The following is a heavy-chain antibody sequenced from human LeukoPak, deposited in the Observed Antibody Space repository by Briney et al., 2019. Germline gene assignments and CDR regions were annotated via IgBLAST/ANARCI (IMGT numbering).Heavy chain of an antibody. D-gene: IGHD6-6*01. Sequence: GESLQISCQGSGYSFTSYWIGWVRQMPGKGLEWMGIIYPGDSDTRYSPSFQGQVTISADKSISTAYLQWSSLKASDTAMYYCARHAHSSSPGFDYWGQGTLVTVSS. CDR1: GYSFTSYW. J-gene: IGHJ4*02. V-gene: IGHV5-51*01. CDR2: IYPGDSDT. CDR3: ARHAHSSSPGFDY.